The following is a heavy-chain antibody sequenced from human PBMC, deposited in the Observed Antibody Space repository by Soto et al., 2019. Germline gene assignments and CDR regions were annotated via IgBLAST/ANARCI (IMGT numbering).Heavy chain of an antibody. J-gene: IGHJ6*02. CDR3: ASSSLYDLDV. Sequence: PSETLSLTGSVSGGSISSGYYYWSWLRQPPGKGLEWIGNIYYSGNTYYNPSLKRRFIISIDTSKNQFSLKVCSVTAADTAVYHCASSSLYDLDVWYQETTVDVSS. CDR2: IYYSGNT. V-gene: IGHV4-30-4*01. CDR1: GGSISSGYYY.